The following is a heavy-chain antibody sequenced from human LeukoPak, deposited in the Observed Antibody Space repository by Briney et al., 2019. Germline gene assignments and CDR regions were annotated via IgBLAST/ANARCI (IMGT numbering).Heavy chain of an antibody. Sequence: SETLSLTCTVSGGSISSYYWSWIRQPSGKGLEWIGYIYYSGSTNYNPSLKSRVTISVDTSKNQFSLKLSSVTAADTAVYYCAGATYSSSSDYWGQGTLVTVSS. V-gene: IGHV4-59*08. CDR2: IYYSGST. CDR3: AGATYSSSSDY. D-gene: IGHD6-6*01. J-gene: IGHJ4*02. CDR1: GGSISSYY.